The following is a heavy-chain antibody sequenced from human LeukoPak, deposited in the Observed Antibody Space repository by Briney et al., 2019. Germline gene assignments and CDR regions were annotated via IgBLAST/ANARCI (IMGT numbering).Heavy chain of an antibody. Sequence: ASVKGSCKASGFTFTSSAMQWVRQARGQRLEWIGWIVVGSGNTNYAQKFQERVTITRDMSTSTAYMELSSLRSEDTAVYYCAAVGYSSSWYPSMDVWGQGTTVTVSS. V-gene: IGHV1-58*02. CDR2: IVVGSGNT. CDR3: AAVGYSSSWYPSMDV. CDR1: GFTFTSSA. J-gene: IGHJ6*02. D-gene: IGHD6-13*01.